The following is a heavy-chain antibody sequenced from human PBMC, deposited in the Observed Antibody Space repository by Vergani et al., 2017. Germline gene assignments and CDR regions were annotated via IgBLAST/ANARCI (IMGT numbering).Heavy chain of an antibody. Sequence: QVQLQQWGAGLLKPSETPSLTCAVYGGSFSGYYWSWIRQPPGKGLEWIGEINHSGSTNYNPSLKSRVTISVDTSKNQFSLKLSSVTAADTAVYYCARHASERITMIVVVIPGAFDIWGQGTMVTVSS. CDR2: INHSGST. J-gene: IGHJ3*02. V-gene: IGHV4-34*01. D-gene: IGHD3-22*01. CDR1: GGSFSGYY. CDR3: ARHASERITMIVVVIPGAFDI.